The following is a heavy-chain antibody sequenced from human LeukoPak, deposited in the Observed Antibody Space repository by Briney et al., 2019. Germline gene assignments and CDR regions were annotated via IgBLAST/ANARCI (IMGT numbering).Heavy chain of an antibody. V-gene: IGHV4-59*01. CDR1: GGSISSYY. CDR3: ARGEVGEFDH. CDR2: IYYSGST. J-gene: IGHJ4*02. D-gene: IGHD1-26*01. Sequence: SGTLSLTCTVSGGSISSYYWSWIRQPPGKGLEWIGYIYYSGSTNYNPSLKSRVTISVDTSKNQFSLKLSSVTAADTAVYFCARGEVGEFDHWGQGTLVTVSS.